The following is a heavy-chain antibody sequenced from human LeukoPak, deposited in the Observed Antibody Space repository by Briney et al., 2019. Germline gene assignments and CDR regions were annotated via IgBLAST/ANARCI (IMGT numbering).Heavy chain of an antibody. CDR1: GYTFTGYY. Sequence: ASVKVSCKASGYTFTGYYMHWERQAPGQGLKWLGWIHPNSVGTNYAQQFQGRVTLTWATSTRTAHSERSRLGCEAQTVYSFARTGLAALDAFDIWRQGTMVTVSS. CDR3: ARTGLAALDAFDI. D-gene: IGHD2-15*01. V-gene: IGHV1-2*02. J-gene: IGHJ3*02. CDR2: IHPNSVGT.